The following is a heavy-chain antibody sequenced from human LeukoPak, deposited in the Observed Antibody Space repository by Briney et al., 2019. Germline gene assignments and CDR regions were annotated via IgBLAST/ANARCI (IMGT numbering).Heavy chain of an antibody. CDR3: ASSMWGFDP. J-gene: IGHJ5*02. Sequence: PSETLSLTCAVYGGSFSGYYWSWIRQPPGKGLEWIGEINHSGSTNYNPSLKSRVTISVDTSKNQFSLKLSSVTAADTAVYYCASSMWGFDPWGQGTLVTVSS. V-gene: IGHV4-34*01. CDR2: INHSGST. CDR1: GGSFSGYY. D-gene: IGHD1-26*01.